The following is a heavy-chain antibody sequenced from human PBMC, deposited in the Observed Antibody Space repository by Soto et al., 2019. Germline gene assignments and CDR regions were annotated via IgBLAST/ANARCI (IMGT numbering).Heavy chain of an antibody. CDR2: INHSGST. Sequence: QVQLQQWGAGLLKPSETLSLTCAVYGGSFSGYYWSWIRQPPGKGLEWIGEINHSGSTNYNPSLTSRVTISVDTSKNQFSLKLSSVTAADTAVYYCARDRITMVRGTYYYYYYGMDVWGQGTTVTVSS. V-gene: IGHV4-34*01. D-gene: IGHD3-10*01. CDR1: GGSFSGYY. J-gene: IGHJ6*02. CDR3: ARDRITMVRGTYYYYYYGMDV.